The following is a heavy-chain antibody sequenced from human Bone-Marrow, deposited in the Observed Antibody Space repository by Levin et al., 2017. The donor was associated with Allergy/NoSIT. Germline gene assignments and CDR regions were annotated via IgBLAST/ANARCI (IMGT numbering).Heavy chain of an antibody. J-gene: IGHJ6*02. CDR2: INPRLGST. CDR1: GYSFITYY. CDR3: ARERGDDGPTGVVTLSLYYYGMDV. V-gene: IGHV1-46*01. Sequence: PPASVKVSCKASGYSFITYYMHWVRLAPGQGLEWMGIINPRLGSTSYAQKFQGRVTMTTDSSTSTVYMELSSLRSEDTAVYYCARERGDDGPTGVVTLSLYYYGMDVWGRGTTVTVSS. D-gene: IGHD2-15*01.